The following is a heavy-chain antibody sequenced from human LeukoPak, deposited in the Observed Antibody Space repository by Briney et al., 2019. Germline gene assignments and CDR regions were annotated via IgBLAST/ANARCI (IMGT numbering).Heavy chain of an antibody. Sequence: PGGSLRLSCAASGFTLSSYAMSWVRQGPGKGLEWVSAISVSGNTYHADSVKGRFTISRDNAKNSLYLQMNSLRAEDTAVYYCARVRSPRYFDYWGQGTLVTVSS. CDR3: ARVRSPRYFDY. J-gene: IGHJ4*02. CDR1: GFTLSSYA. CDR2: ISVSGNT. V-gene: IGHV3-23*01.